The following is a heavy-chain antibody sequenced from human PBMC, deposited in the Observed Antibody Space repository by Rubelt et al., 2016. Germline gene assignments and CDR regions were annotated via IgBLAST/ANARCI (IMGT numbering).Heavy chain of an antibody. CDR1: GYTFTSYA. Sequence: QVQLVQSGSELKKPGASVRVSCKASGYTFTSYAINWVRQAPGQGLEWMGWINTNTGNPSLAQGFNGRFCLAVETSVRTADRQLSSLKAEDTAVYYCARDGGRGGGFDIWGQGTMVTVSS. CDR3: ARDGGRGGGFDI. D-gene: IGHD4-23*01. J-gene: IGHJ3*02. CDR2: INTNTGNP. V-gene: IGHV7-4-1*02.